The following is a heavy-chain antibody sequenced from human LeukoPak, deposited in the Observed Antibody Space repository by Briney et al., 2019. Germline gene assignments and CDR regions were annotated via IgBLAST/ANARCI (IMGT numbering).Heavy chain of an antibody. CDR3: ATVFYDST. CDR2: IRSNSDGGTI. D-gene: IGHD3-22*01. Sequence: GGSLRLSCATSVFTFGNAWMNWVRQAPWKGLEWVGRIRSNSDGGTIDYAAPVKGRFTLSRDDSKTTLYLQMNSLQTEDTAVYYCATVFYDSTWGQGTLVTVSS. J-gene: IGHJ5*02. V-gene: IGHV3-15*07. CDR1: VFTFGNAW.